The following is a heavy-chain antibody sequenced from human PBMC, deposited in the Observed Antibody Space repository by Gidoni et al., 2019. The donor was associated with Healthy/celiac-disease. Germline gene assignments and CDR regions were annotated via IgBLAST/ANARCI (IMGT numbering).Heavy chain of an antibody. CDR1: GFSLSTSGVG. Sequence: QITLKESGPTLVKPTQTLTLTCTFSGFSLSTSGVGVGWIRQPPGKALEWLALIYWDDDKRYSPSLKSRLTITKDTSKNQVVLTMTNMDPVDTATYYCARIRDTAMVNLFDYWGQGTLVTVSS. D-gene: IGHD5-18*01. CDR2: IYWDDDK. V-gene: IGHV2-5*02. J-gene: IGHJ4*02. CDR3: ARIRDTAMVNLFDY.